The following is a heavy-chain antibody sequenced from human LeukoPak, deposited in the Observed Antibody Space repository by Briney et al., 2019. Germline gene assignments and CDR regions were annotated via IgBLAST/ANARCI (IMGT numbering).Heavy chain of an antibody. CDR3: TTDLDY. CDR2: IKTKAEGGTI. Sequence: GGSLRLSCAGSGFIFSDVWMSWVRQAPGKGLERVARIKTKAEGGTIDYAAPVKGRFIISRDDSEKRLDLQMSSLKSKDTGVYYCTTDLDYWGQGTLVTVSS. J-gene: IGHJ4*02. CDR1: GFIFSDVW. V-gene: IGHV3-15*01.